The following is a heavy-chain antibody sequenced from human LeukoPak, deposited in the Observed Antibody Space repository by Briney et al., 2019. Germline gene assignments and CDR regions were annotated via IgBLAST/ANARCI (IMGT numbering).Heavy chain of an antibody. CDR3: ARGLHLRVYDSSDYYPY. V-gene: IGHV3-30*03. J-gene: IGHJ4*02. CDR2: ISYDGSNK. Sequence: GGSLRLSCAASGFTFSSYGMHWVRQAPGKGLEWVAVISYDGSNKYYADSVKGRFTISRDNSKNTLYLQMNSLRAEDTAVYYCARGLHLRVYDSSDYYPYWGQGTLVTVSS. CDR1: GFTFSSYG. D-gene: IGHD3-22*01.